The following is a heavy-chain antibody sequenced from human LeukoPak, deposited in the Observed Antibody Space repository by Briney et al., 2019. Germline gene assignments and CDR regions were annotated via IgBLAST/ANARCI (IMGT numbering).Heavy chain of an antibody. D-gene: IGHD2-21*02. Sequence: PSETLSLTCTASGGSISSYYWRWIRQPPGKGLEWIGCIYYSGSTKYNPSLKSRVTISVDTSKNQFSLKLSSVTAADTAVYDFARPFRTFKGDPWDFDLWGRSTLLTVSS. J-gene: IGHJ2*01. CDR3: ARPFRTFKGDPWDFDL. CDR2: IYYSGST. CDR1: GGSISSYY. V-gene: IGHV4-59*08.